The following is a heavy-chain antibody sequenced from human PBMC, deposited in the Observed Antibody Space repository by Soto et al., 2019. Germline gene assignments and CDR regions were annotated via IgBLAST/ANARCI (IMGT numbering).Heavy chain of an antibody. V-gene: IGHV1-18*04. CDR3: AREGILGLFDAYDL. CDR2: ISTHNGNT. D-gene: IGHD3-3*01. CDR1: VFTSSG. J-gene: IGHJ3*01. Sequence: ASVKVSCKASVFTSSGISWVRQAPGQRLEWMGWISTHNGNTIYAQKFQGRVIMTMDTSMTTVYMELRSLRPDDTAVYLCAREGILGLFDAYDLWGQGTMVTV.